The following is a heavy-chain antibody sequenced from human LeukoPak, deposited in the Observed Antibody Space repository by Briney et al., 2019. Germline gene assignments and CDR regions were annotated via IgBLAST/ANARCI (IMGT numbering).Heavy chain of an antibody. CDR1: KFTFNSYA. Sequence: PGGSLRLSCAASKFTFNSYAMHWVRQAPGKGLEWVAVISYDGSDKYYADSVKGRFTISRDNSKNTLYLQMNSLRAEDTAVYYCARAADSYHYFDYWGQGTLVTVSS. D-gene: IGHD3-10*01. CDR2: ISYDGSDK. CDR3: ARAADSYHYFDY. V-gene: IGHV3-30*14. J-gene: IGHJ4*02.